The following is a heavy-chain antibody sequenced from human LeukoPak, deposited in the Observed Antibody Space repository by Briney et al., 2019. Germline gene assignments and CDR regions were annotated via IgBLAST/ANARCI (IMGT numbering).Heavy chain of an antibody. D-gene: IGHD5-18*01. V-gene: IGHV4-38-2*02. CDR2: INHSGST. CDR1: GYSISSAYY. CDR3: ARGYSYGATYYYYYMDV. J-gene: IGHJ6*03. Sequence: SETLSLTCTVSGYSISSAYYWSWIRQPPGKGLEWIGEINHSGSTNYNPSLKSRVTISVDTSKNQFSLKLSSVTAADTAVYYCARGYSYGATYYYYYMDVWGKGTTVTVSS.